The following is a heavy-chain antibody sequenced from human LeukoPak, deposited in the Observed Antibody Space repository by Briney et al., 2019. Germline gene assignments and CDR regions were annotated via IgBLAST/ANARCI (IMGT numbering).Heavy chain of an antibody. Sequence: GGSVRLSCVASGFTFSTYGMNWVRQAPGKGLEWVSYIGSGSNTIHYADSVKGRFTISRDNSKNTLYLQMNSLRAEDTAVYYCARGGITGTTVFDWLLSDYWGQGTLVTVSS. CDR2: IGSGSNTI. J-gene: IGHJ4*02. CDR1: GFTFSTYG. CDR3: ARGGITGTTVFDWLLSDY. D-gene: IGHD1-7*01. V-gene: IGHV3-48*01.